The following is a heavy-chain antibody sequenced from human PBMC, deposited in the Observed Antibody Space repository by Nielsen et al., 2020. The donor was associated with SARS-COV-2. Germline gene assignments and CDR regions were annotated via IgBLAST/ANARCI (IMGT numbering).Heavy chain of an antibody. Sequence: GESLKISCAASGFTFSTYPMHWVRQAPGKGLEWVAVISYDRSNKYSADSVKGRFTISRDNSKNTLYLQMNSLRPEDTAVYYCARETGDSSSSWFDYWGQGTLVTVSS. J-gene: IGHJ4*02. CDR3: ARETGDSSSSWFDY. CDR1: GFTFSTYP. V-gene: IGHV3-30*04. D-gene: IGHD6-13*01. CDR2: ISYDRSNK.